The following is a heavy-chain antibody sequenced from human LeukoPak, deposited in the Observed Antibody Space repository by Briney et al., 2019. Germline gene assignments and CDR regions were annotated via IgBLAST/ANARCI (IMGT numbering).Heavy chain of an antibody. J-gene: IGHJ5*02. Sequence: PSETLSLTCAVYGGSFSGYYWSWIRQPPGKGLEWIGEVNHSGSTNYNPSLKSRVTISVDTSKNQFSLKLSSVTAADTAVYYCAGDYGDYVGNNWFDPWGQGTLVTVSS. V-gene: IGHV4-34*01. CDR1: GGSFSGYY. D-gene: IGHD4-17*01. CDR3: AGDYGDYVGNNWFDP. CDR2: VNHSGST.